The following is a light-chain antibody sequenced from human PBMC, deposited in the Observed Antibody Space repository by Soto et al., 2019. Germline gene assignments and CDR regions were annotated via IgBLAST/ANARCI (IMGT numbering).Light chain of an antibody. CDR1: QTISTR. CDR3: QQYNSYLKT. J-gene: IGKJ1*01. Sequence: DIQMTQSPSTLSASVGDRVTITCRASQTISTRLTWYQQKPGKAPKLLIYTASTLQSGVPSRFSGSGSGTEFTLTISSLQPDDFATYYCQQYNSYLKTFGQGTKVEIK. CDR2: TAS. V-gene: IGKV1-5*03.